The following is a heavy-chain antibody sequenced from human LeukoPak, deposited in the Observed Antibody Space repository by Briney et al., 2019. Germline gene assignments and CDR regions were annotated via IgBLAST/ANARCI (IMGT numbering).Heavy chain of an antibody. D-gene: IGHD6-13*01. CDR1: GGSISSSSYY. Sequence: SETLSLTCTVSGGSISSSSYYWGWIRQPPGKGLEWIGSIYYRGSTYYNPSLKSRVTISVDTSKNQSSLKLSSVTAADTAVYYCATYSSSWWEYYFDYWGQGTLVTVSS. CDR3: ATYSSSWWEYYFDY. J-gene: IGHJ4*02. V-gene: IGHV4-39*01. CDR2: IYYRGST.